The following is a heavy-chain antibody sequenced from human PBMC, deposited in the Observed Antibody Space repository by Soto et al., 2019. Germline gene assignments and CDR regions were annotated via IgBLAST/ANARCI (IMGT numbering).Heavy chain of an antibody. CDR2: ISGSGGST. CDR1: GFTFSSYA. CDR3: AKLFEHSFDWFDY. J-gene: IGHJ5*01. V-gene: IGHV3-23*01. D-gene: IGHD2-15*01. Sequence: EVQLLESGGGLVQPGGSLRLSCAASGFTFSSYAMSWVRQAPGKGLEWVSAISGSGGSTYYADSVKGRFTISRDNSKNPLYLQMNSLRAEDTAVYYCAKLFEHSFDWFDYWGQGTLVTVSS.